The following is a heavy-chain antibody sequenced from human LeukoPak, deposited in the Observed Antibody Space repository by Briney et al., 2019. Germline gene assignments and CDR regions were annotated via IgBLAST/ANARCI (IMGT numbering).Heavy chain of an antibody. J-gene: IGHJ3*02. CDR2: IAPAGTT. D-gene: IGHD1-26*01. V-gene: IGHV3-11*04. CDR3: ARDLGPHRSSPNTGAFDI. CDR1: GFTLSDYL. Sequence: GGSLRLSCAASGFTLSDYLMTWIRQAPGKGLEWVSYIAPAGTTYYADSVKGRFTISRDNAKTSLYLQMSNMRADDTAVYYCARDLGPHRSSPNTGAFDIWGQGTMVTVSS.